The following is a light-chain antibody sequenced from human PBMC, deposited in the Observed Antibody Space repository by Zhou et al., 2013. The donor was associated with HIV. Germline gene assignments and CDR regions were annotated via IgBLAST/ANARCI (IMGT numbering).Light chain of an antibody. J-gene: IGLJ1*01. Sequence: QSVLTQPPSVSAAPGQKVTISCSGSTSNIANNFVCWFQQLPGTAPKLLIHEDDKRPSGIPDRFSGSKSGTSASLAITGLQAEDEADYYCQSYDSSLSGFVFGTGTKVTVL. CDR2: EDD. V-gene: IGLV1-51*02. CDR1: TSNIANNF. CDR3: QSYDSSLSGFV.